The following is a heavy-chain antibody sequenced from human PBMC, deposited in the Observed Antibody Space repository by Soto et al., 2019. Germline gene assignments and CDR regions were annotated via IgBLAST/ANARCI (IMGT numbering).Heavy chain of an antibody. CDR3: ATIYDSSGYYYGNNWFDP. V-gene: IGHV4-31*03. Sequence: SETLSLTCTFSGSSISSGDYYWSWIRQHPGKGLEWIGYIYYSGSTYYNPSLKSRVSISVDTSKNQFSLKLSSVTAADTAVYYCATIYDSSGYYYGNNWFDPWGQGTLVTVSS. D-gene: IGHD3-22*01. CDR2: IYYSGST. J-gene: IGHJ5*02. CDR1: GSSISSGDYY.